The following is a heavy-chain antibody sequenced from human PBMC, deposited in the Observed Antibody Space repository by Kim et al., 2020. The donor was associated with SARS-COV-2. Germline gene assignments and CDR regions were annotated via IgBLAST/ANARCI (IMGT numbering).Heavy chain of an antibody. CDR2: IKSKTDGGTT. CDR1: GFTFSNAW. Sequence: GGSLRLSCAASGFTFSNAWMSWVRQAPGKGLEWVGRIKSKTDGGTTDYAAPVKGRFTISRDDSKNTLYLQMNSLKTEDTAVYYCTTDPVLTGDGRYFDLWGRGTLVTVSS. CDR3: TTDPVLTGDGRYFDL. J-gene: IGHJ2*01. D-gene: IGHD7-27*01. V-gene: IGHV3-15*01.